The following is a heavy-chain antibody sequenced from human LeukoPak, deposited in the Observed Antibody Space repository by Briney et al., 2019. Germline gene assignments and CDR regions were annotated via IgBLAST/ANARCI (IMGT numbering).Heavy chain of an antibody. J-gene: IGHJ5*02. CDR2: ISASSIYI. CDR1: GFTFSNYN. Sequence: GGSLRLSCAASGFTFSNYNMNWVRQRPGKGLEWVSSISASSIYIYYADSVKGRFTISRDNAKNYVYLQMNGLRAEDTAMYYCARDQTTRASGTYYSWFDPWGQGTLVTVSS. CDR3: ARDQTTRASGTYYSWFDP. V-gene: IGHV3-21*01. D-gene: IGHD1-26*01.